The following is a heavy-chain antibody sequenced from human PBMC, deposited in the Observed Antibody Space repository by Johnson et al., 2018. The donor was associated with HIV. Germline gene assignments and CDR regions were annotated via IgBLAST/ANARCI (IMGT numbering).Heavy chain of an antibody. CDR1: GFTFSSYW. CDR3: AKALLLWFGEALHAFDI. J-gene: IGHJ3*02. V-gene: IGHV3-74*02. Sequence: VQLVESGGGLVQPGGSLRLSCAASGFTFSSYWMHWVRQAPGKGLVWVSRINSDGSSTRYAASVKGRFTISRDNAKNTLYLQMNSLRAEDTAVYYCAKALLLWFGEALHAFDIWGQGTMVTVSS. D-gene: IGHD3-10*01. CDR2: INSDGSST.